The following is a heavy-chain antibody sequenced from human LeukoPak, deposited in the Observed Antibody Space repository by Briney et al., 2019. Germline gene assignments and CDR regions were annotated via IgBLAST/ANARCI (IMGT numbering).Heavy chain of an antibody. Sequence: GASVKVSCKASGYTFTSYYMHWVRQAPGQGLEWMGLINPSGGSTSYAQKFQGRVTITADESTSTAYMELSSLRSEDTAVYYCARGRAYCGGDCYSDFDYWGQGTLVTVSS. CDR1: GYTFTSYY. J-gene: IGHJ4*02. V-gene: IGHV1-46*01. CDR2: INPSGGST. CDR3: ARGRAYCGGDCYSDFDY. D-gene: IGHD2-21*02.